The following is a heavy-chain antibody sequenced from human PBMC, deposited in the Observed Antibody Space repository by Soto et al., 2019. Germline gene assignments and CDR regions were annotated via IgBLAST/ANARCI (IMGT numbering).Heavy chain of an antibody. CDR3: ARVSDSYNWNQRYFDY. Sequence: PGGSLRLSCAASGFTFSSYSMNWVRQAPGKGLEWVSSISSSSSYIYYADSVKGRFTISRDNAKNSLYLQMNSLRAEDTAVYYCARVSDSYNWNQRYFDYWGQGTLVTVSS. J-gene: IGHJ4*02. D-gene: IGHD1-20*01. CDR2: ISSSSSYI. CDR1: GFTFSSYS. V-gene: IGHV3-21*01.